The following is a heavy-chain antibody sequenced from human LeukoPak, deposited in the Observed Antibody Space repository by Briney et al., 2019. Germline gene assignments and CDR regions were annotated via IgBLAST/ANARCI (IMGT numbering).Heavy chain of an antibody. CDR1: RFTFSSYS. Sequence: PGGSLRLSCAASRFTFSSYSMNWVRQAPGKGLEWVSSISSSSSYIYYADSVKGRFTISRDNSKNTLYLQMNSLRAEDTAVYYCARDFQQLADERWVGYYYYYMDVWGKGTTVTISS. V-gene: IGHV3-21*04. CDR2: ISSSSSYI. J-gene: IGHJ6*03. D-gene: IGHD6-13*01. CDR3: ARDFQQLADERWVGYYYYYMDV.